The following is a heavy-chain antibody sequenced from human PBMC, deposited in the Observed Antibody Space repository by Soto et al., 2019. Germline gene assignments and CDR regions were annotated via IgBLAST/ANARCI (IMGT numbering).Heavy chain of an antibody. D-gene: IGHD3-22*01. V-gene: IGHV3-23*01. Sequence: EVQLLESGGGLIQPGGSLRLSCAASGFTFRSSAMTWVRQAPGKGLEWVASVSGGGSGLFYADSVRGRFTISRDNFNNALYLHMTSLRPEDTAVYHCAKDQSEVYSSAFNSPIEAWGQGTLVAVSS. CDR2: VSGGGSGL. CDR3: AKDQSEVYSSAFNSPIEA. J-gene: IGHJ5*02. CDR1: GFTFRSSA.